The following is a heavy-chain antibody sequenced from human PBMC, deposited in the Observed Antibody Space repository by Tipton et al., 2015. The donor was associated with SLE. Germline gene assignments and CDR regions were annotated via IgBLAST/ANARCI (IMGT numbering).Heavy chain of an antibody. Sequence: TLSLTCAVYGGSFSGYYWSWIRQPPGKGLEWIGEINHSGSTNYNPSLKSRVTISVDTSKSQFSLKLSSVTAADTAVYYCARGPHLYGFDYYDSSGPDYWGQGTLVTVSS. J-gene: IGHJ4*02. D-gene: IGHD3-22*01. V-gene: IGHV4-34*01. CDR1: GGSFSGYY. CDR3: ARGPHLYGFDYYDSSGPDY. CDR2: INHSGST.